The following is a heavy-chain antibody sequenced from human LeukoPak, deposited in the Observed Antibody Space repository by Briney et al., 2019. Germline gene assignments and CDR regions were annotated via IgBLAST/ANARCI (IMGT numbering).Heavy chain of an antibody. CDR2: ISSSSSYM. CDR1: GFTFSSYS. Sequence: GGSLRLSCAASGFTFSSYSMNWVRQAPGKGLEWVSSISSSSSYMYYADSVKGRFTISRDNAKNSLYLQMNSLRAEDTAVYYCARDWDYGDYVSMNYFDYWGQGTLVTVSS. J-gene: IGHJ4*02. CDR3: ARDWDYGDYVSMNYFDY. V-gene: IGHV3-21*01. D-gene: IGHD4-17*01.